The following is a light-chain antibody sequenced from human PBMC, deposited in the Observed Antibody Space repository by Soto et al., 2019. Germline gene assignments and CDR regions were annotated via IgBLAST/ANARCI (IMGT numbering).Light chain of an antibody. J-gene: IGLJ1*01. V-gene: IGLV2-11*01. Sequence: QSALTQPRSVSGSPGQSVTISCTGTSSDVDDYNYVSWFQQHPGKAPKLMIYDVSERPSGVPDRFSGSKSGNTASLTISGFQAEDEADYYCCSYVGTFFGFGTGTKSPS. CDR2: DVS. CDR3: CSYVGTFFG. CDR1: SSDVDDYNY.